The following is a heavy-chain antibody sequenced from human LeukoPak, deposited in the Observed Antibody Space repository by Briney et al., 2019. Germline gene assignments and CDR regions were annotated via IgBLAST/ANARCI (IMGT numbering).Heavy chain of an antibody. D-gene: IGHD2/OR15-2a*01. CDR2: TYHSGST. J-gene: IGHJ3*02. CDR1: GGSISNYY. CDR3: ARSTWAPQDAFDI. V-gene: IGHV4-59*01. Sequence: SETLSLTCAVSGGSISNYYWSWIRQPPGKGLEWIGYTYHSGSTNYNPSLKSRLTISVDTSKNHFSLKLTSVTAADTAVYYCARSTWAPQDAFDIWGQGTMVTVSS.